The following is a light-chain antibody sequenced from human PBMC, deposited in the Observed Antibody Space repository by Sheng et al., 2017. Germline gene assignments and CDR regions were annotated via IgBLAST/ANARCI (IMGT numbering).Light chain of an antibody. CDR1: QNIRSN. V-gene: IGKV3-15*01. Sequence: EIVMTQSPATLSLSPGERATLSCRASQNIRSNLAWYQQKRGQAPRLLIYGASTRATAIPATFSGSGSGTEFTLIITSLQSEDFAVYYCQQYNDWPLTFGPWDQGGYQ. CDR2: GAS. CDR3: QQYNDWPLT. J-gene: IGKJ3*01.